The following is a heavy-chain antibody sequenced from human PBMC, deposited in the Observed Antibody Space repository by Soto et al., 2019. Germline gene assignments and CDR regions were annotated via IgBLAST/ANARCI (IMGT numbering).Heavy chain of an antibody. CDR3: ASSLRPPVITTIDY. D-gene: IGHD3-22*01. J-gene: IGHJ4*02. CDR2: IIPIFGTA. V-gene: IGHV1-69*06. Sequence: QVQLVQSGAEVKKPGSSVKVCCKASGGTFSSYAISWVRQAPGQGLEWMGGIIPIFGTANYAQKFQGRVTITADKSTSTAYMELSSLRSEDTAVYYCASSLRPPVITTIDYWGQGTLVTVSS. CDR1: GGTFSSYA.